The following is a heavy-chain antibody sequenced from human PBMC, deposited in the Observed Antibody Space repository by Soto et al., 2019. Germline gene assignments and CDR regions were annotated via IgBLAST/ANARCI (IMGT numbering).Heavy chain of an antibody. J-gene: IGHJ6*02. Sequence: GASVKVSCKASGGTFSSYAISWVRQAPGQGLVWMGGIIPIFGTANYAQKFQGRVTITADKSTSTAYMELSSLRSEDTAVYYCASSGYSYGYDYYYYGMDVWGQGTTVTVSS. D-gene: IGHD5-18*01. V-gene: IGHV1-69*06. CDR2: IIPIFGTA. CDR3: ASSGYSYGYDYYYYGMDV. CDR1: GGTFSSYA.